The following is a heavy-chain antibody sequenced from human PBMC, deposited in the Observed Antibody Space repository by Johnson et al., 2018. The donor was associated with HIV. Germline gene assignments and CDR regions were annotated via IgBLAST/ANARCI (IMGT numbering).Heavy chain of an antibody. J-gene: IGHJ3*02. D-gene: IGHD5-24*01. Sequence: VQLVESGGGVLRPGESLRLSCAASGFTFDDFGMTWVRQAPGKGLEWVSGINWNGGSTGYADSVKGRFIISRDNAKNSLYLQMNSLRAEDTAVYYCARENGVEMATVNDAFDIWGQGTMVTVSS. CDR1: GFTFDDFG. CDR2: INWNGGST. V-gene: IGHV3-20*04. CDR3: ARENGVEMATVNDAFDI.